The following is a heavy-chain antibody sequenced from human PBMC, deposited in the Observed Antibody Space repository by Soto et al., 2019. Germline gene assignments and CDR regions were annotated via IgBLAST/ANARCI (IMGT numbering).Heavy chain of an antibody. Sequence: PGGSLRLSCSASGVSVTSNYMTWVRQAPGKGLECVSVIYAGGNTYYADPVQGRFTISSDNSRSTLYLQMNDLRAEDTAVYYCARVTTFYDILTSSYALNYFDYWGQGTRVTVSS. D-gene: IGHD3-9*01. V-gene: IGHV3-53*01. CDR3: ARVTTFYDILTSSYALNYFDY. J-gene: IGHJ4*02. CDR1: GVSVTSNY. CDR2: IYAGGNT.